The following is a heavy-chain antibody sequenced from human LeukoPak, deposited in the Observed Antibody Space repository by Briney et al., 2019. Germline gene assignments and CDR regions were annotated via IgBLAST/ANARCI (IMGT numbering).Heavy chain of an antibody. D-gene: IGHD2-15*01. CDR1: GGSISSYY. V-gene: IGHV4-59*01. CDR3: ARARSSWPYYFDY. Sequence: PSETLSLTCTVSGGSISSYYWSWIRQPPGKGLEWIGYIYYSGSTNYNPSLKSRVTISVDTSKNQFSLKLSSVTAADTAVYYCARARSSWPYYFDYWGQGTLVTVSS. CDR2: IYYSGST. J-gene: IGHJ4*02.